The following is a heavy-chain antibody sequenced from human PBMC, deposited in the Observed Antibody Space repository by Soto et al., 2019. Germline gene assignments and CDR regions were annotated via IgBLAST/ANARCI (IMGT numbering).Heavy chain of an antibody. V-gene: IGHV4-39*01. Sequence: SETLSLTCNVSGVSIIDTSYYWGWIRQPPGKGLEWIGTIYFNGKTFYNPSLKSRLTISVDTSKNQISLRLTSVTAADTAVYYCARQGSYWGQGTLVTVSS. CDR1: GVSIIDTSYY. CDR3: ARQGSY. J-gene: IGHJ4*02. CDR2: IYFNGKT.